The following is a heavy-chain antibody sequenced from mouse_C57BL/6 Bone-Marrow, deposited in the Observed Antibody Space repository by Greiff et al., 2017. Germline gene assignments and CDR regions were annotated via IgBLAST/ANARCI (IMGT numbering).Heavy chain of an antibody. V-gene: IGHV5-4*01. CDR2: ISDGGSYT. CDR1: GFTFSSYA. J-gene: IGHJ4*01. D-gene: IGHD4-1*01. CDR3: ARGLNWPGAMDY. Sequence: EVQLQESGGGLVKPGGSLKLSCAASGFTFSSYAMSWVRQTPEKRLEWVATISDGGSYTYYPDNVKGRFTISRDNAKNNLYLQMSHLKSEDTAMYYCARGLNWPGAMDYWGQGTSVTVSS.